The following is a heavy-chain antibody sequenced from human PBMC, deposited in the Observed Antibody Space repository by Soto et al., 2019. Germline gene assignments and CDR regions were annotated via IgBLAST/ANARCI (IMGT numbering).Heavy chain of an antibody. J-gene: IGHJ3*02. V-gene: IGHV4-59*01. CDR2: IYYSGST. D-gene: IGHD4-17*01. CDR1: GGSISSYY. Sequence: SETLSLTCTVSGGSISSYYWSWIRQPPGKGLEWIGYIYYSGSTNYNPSLKSRVTISVDTSKNQFSLKLSSVTAADTAVYYCASWMTVTTDRFDAFESWGQGTMVPVAS. CDR3: ASWMTVTTDRFDAFES.